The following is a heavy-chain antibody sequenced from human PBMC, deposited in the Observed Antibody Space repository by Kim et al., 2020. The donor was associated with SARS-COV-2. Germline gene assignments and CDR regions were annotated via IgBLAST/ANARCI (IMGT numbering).Heavy chain of an antibody. V-gene: IGHV3-48*02. Sequence: GGSLRLSCAASGFTFSSYSMNWVRQAPGKGLEWVSYISSSSSTIYYADSVKGRFTISRDNAKNSLYLQMNSLRDEDTAVYYCARDGGDFWSGYYVDAFDIWGQGTMVTVSS. J-gene: IGHJ3*02. D-gene: IGHD3-3*01. CDR3: ARDGGDFWSGYYVDAFDI. CDR1: GFTFSSYS. CDR2: ISSSSSTI.